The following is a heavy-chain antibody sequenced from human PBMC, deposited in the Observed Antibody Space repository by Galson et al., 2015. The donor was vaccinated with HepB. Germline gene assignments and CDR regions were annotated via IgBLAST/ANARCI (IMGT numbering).Heavy chain of an antibody. CDR1: GYTFINYA. V-gene: IGHV1-3*01. CDR2: INAGNGNT. J-gene: IGHJ4*02. Sequence: SVKVSCKASGYTFINYAIHWVRQAPGQRLEWMGWINAGNGNTRNSQKLQDRVTITRDTSASTAYMELSSLRSEDTAVYYCARSPLSYCTTTSCLSPFNYWGQGTLVTGSS. D-gene: IGHD2-2*01. CDR3: ARSPLSYCTTTSCLSPFNY.